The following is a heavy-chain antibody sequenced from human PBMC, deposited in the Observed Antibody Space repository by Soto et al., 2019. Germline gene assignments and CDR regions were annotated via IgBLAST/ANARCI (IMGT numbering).Heavy chain of an antibody. J-gene: IGHJ4*02. Sequence: GGSLRLSCAASEFTFSDYYMNWVRQAPGKGLEWVANIKEDGSEKYHVDSVKGRFTISRDNAKNSLYLQMNSLRAEDTAVYYCARHHYDSNTFYSFFDYWGQGTLVTVSS. D-gene: IGHD3-22*01. CDR3: ARHHYDSNTFYSFFDY. V-gene: IGHV3-7*01. CDR1: EFTFSDYY. CDR2: IKEDGSEK.